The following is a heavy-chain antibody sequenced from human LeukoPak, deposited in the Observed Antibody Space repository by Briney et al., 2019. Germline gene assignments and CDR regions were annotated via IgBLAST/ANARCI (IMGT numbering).Heavy chain of an antibody. CDR2: ISYDGSNK. CDR3: ARDFSGYSYGWDY. D-gene: IGHD5-18*01. Sequence: AGRSLRLSCAASGFTFSSYGMHWVRQAPGKGLEWVAVISYDGSNKYYADSVKGRFTISRDNSKNTLYLQMNSLRAEDTAVYYCARDFSGYSYGWDYWGQGTLVTVSS. CDR1: GFTFSSYG. J-gene: IGHJ4*02. V-gene: IGHV3-30*03.